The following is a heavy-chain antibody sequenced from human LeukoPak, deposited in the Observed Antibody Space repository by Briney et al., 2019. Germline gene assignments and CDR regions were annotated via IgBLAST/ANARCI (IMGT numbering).Heavy chain of an antibody. V-gene: IGHV3-23*01. Sequence: SCKASGGTFSSYAMSWVRQAPGKGLEWVSAISGSGGSTYYADSVKGRFTISRDNSKNTLYLQMNSLRAEDTAVYYCAKGPHSGSYRTFDYWGQGTLVTVSS. J-gene: IGHJ4*02. CDR1: GGTFSSYA. CDR3: AKGPHSGSYRTFDY. CDR2: ISGSGGST. D-gene: IGHD1-26*01.